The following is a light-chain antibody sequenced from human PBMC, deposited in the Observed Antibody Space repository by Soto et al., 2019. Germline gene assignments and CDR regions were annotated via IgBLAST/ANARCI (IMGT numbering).Light chain of an antibody. Sequence: EIVLTQSPGTLSLSPGERATLSCRASQSISSNYLAWYQQKPGQTPRLLIYGASSRATDIPDRFSGSGSGTDFTLTISRLEPEDFAVYYCQQYASSRWTFGQGTKVEIK. V-gene: IGKV3-20*01. CDR1: QSISSNY. J-gene: IGKJ1*01. CDR3: QQYASSRWT. CDR2: GAS.